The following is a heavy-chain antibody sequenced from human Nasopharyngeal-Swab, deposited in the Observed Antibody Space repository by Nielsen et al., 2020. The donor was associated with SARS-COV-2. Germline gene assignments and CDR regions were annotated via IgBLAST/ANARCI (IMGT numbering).Heavy chain of an antibody. Sequence: GESLKISCAASGFTFSSYEMNWVRQAPGKGLEWVSYISSSGSTIYYADSVKGRFTISRDNAKNSLCLQMNSLRAEDTAVYYCARDDHTVVVTAVGHDAFDIWGQGTMVTVSS. CDR3: ARDDHTVVVTAVGHDAFDI. V-gene: IGHV3-48*03. CDR1: GFTFSSYE. D-gene: IGHD2-21*02. CDR2: ISSSGSTI. J-gene: IGHJ3*02.